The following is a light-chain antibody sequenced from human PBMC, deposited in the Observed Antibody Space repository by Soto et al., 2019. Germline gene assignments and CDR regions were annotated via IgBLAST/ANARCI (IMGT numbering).Light chain of an antibody. J-gene: IGKJ5*01. Sequence: DIQMTQSPSSVSASVGDRVTITCQASQDISNYLNWYQQKPGKAPKLLIYDASNLEAGVPSRFSGSGSGTDFTFTISSLQPEDIATYYCQQYDNPLLTFGQGTRLEIK. CDR1: QDISNY. CDR2: DAS. CDR3: QQYDNPLLT. V-gene: IGKV1-33*01.